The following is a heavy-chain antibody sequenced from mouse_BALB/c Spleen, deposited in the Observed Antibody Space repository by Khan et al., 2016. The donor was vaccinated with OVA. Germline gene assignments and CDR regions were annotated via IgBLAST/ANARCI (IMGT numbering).Heavy chain of an antibody. CDR3: ARISGSDFDY. CDR1: GYSFTGYF. V-gene: IGHV1-20*02. J-gene: IGHJ2*01. Sequence: MQLEESGPELVKPGASVKISCKASGYSFTGYFMHWVMQSHGKSLEWIGRINPHIGETFYNQKFKGKATLTVDESSSTAHMELRSLASEDSAVYFCARISGSDFDYWGQGTTLTVSS. CDR2: INPHIGET. D-gene: IGHD1-1*01.